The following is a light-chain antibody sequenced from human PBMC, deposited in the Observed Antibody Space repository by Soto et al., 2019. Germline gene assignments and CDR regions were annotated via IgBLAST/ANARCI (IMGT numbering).Light chain of an antibody. CDR2: ESN. Sequence: QSLLTQPPSVSAALGQRVTISCSGSSSNIGNKYVSWYQQLPGSAPKLLIYESNKRPSGIPDRFSGSKSGTSATLDITGLQTGDEADYYCGTWDSSLNGGVFGGGTKLTVL. CDR3: GTWDSSLNGGV. CDR1: SSNIGNKY. J-gene: IGLJ2*01. V-gene: IGLV1-51*02.